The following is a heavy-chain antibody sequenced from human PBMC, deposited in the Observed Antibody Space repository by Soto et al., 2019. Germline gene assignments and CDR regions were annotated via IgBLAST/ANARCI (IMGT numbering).Heavy chain of an antibody. V-gene: IGHV4-59*01. Sequence: QVQLHEWGPGLVKPSETLSLTCSVSGGSMNSYYWSWIRQSPGTGLEWLGYIYYSGDTKYNPSLQRRISISFDTTKNHFSLGLTSVTAADTAVYYCARDRNKLWKNDAFDMGGQGTMVTVSS. CDR1: GGSMNSYY. CDR3: ARDRNKLWKNDAFDM. D-gene: IGHD3-3*01. CDR2: IYYSGDT. J-gene: IGHJ3*02.